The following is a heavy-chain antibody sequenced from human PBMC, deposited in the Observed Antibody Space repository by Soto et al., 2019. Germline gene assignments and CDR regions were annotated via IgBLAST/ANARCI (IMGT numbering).Heavy chain of an antibody. D-gene: IGHD2-15*01. J-gene: IGHJ4*02. CDR3: ARGLPCDSCYNF. V-gene: IGHV1-8*01. CDR2: MNPSSTNT. Sequence: GASLKVCSKAPGVAFPIDYIIWVRQANGQGLEWMGWMNPSSTNTGYAQKFQGRVTMTRDTSISTAYMELSGLRSEDTAVYYCARGLPCDSCYNFWGQGTLVTVSS. CDR1: GVAFPIDY.